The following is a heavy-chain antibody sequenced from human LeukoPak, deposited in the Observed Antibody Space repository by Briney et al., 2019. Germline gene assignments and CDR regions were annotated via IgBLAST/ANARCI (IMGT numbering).Heavy chain of an antibody. J-gene: IGHJ6*02. D-gene: IGHD2-8*01. Sequence: QPGGSLRLSCAASGFTFSSYAMSWVRQAPGKGLEWVSAISGSGGSTYYADSVKGRFTISRDNSKNTLYLQMNSLRAEDTAVYYCARAPGYCTNGVCYHYYYYGMDVWGQGTTVTVSS. V-gene: IGHV3-23*01. CDR2: ISGSGGST. CDR3: ARAPGYCTNGVCYHYYYYGMDV. CDR1: GFTFSSYA.